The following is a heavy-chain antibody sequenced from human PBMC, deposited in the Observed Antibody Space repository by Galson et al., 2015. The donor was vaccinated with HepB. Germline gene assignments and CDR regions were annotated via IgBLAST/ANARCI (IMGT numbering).Heavy chain of an antibody. J-gene: IGHJ6*03. Sequence: SLRLSCAASGFTFSSCGMHRVRQAPGKGLEWVAVIWYDGSNKYYADSVKGRFTISRDNSKNTLYLQMNSLRAEDTAVYYCARGGLVGALGYYYMDVWGKGTTVTVSS. D-gene: IGHD1-26*01. V-gene: IGHV3-33*01. CDR3: ARGGLVGALGYYYMDV. CDR2: IWYDGSNK. CDR1: GFTFSSCG.